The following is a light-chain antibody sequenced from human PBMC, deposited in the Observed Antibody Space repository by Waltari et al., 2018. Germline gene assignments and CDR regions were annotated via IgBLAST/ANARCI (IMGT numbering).Light chain of an antibody. J-gene: IGKJ3*01. CDR3: QQRSNWPPMVT. CDR1: QNIANY. CDR2: DAS. V-gene: IGKV3-11*01. Sequence: VLTQSPATLSSSPGERATIPCRASQNIANYLVWYHQKPGQAPRFPIYDASIRANDIPARFSGSGSGTDFTLTISSLEPEDFAVYYCQQRSNWPPMVTFGPGTKVDIK.